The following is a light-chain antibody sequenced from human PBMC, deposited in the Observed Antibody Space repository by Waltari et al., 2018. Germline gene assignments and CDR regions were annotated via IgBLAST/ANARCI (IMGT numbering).Light chain of an antibody. V-gene: IGKV3-11*01. CDR3: QQRSNWPPLT. CDR1: QSVSSY. Sequence: DIVLTQSPATLPLSPGARATPPCRASQSVSSYFAWYQQKPGQAPRLLIYDASNRATGIPARFSGSGSGTDFTLTISSLEPEDFAVYYCQQRSNWPPLTFGQGTRLEIK. CDR2: DAS. J-gene: IGKJ5*01.